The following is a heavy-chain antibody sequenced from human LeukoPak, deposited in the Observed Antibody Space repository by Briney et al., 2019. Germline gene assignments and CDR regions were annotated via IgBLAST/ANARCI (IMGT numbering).Heavy chain of an antibody. CDR1: GGSFSGYY. Sequence: SETLSLTCAVYGGSFSGYYWSWIRQPPGKGLEWIGEINHSGSTNYNPSLKSRVTISVDTSKNQFSLKLSSVTAADTAVYYCAREGKDSSGYHDWFDPWGQGTLVTVSS. CDR3: AREGKDSSGYHDWFDP. V-gene: IGHV4-34*01. J-gene: IGHJ5*02. D-gene: IGHD3-22*01. CDR2: INHSGST.